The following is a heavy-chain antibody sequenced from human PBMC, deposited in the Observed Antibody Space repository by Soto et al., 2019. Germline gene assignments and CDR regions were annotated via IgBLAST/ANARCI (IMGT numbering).Heavy chain of an antibody. CDR1: GFTFSNFA. CDR2: IYGGGNGP. Sequence: EVQVLESGGGLVQPGGSLRLSGAATGFTFSNFAMSWVRQAPGKGLEWVSRIYGGGNGPHYADSVKGRVTISRDNSKNTLYLQMNSLRAEDTAVYYCAKMEGMDPWAYSFDYWGQGTLVTVSS. J-gene: IGHJ4*02. V-gene: IGHV3-23*01. CDR3: AKMEGMDPWAYSFDY. D-gene: IGHD2-2*03.